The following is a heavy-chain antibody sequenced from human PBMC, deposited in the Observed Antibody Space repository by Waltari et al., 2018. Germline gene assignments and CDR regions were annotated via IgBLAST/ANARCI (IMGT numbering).Heavy chain of an antibody. V-gene: IGHV3-7*01. CDR2: IKQDGSEK. D-gene: IGHD6-19*01. CDR1: GFTFSSYW. Sequence: EVQLVESGGGLVQPGGSLRLSCAASGFTFSSYWMSWVRQAPGKGLGWVANIKQDGSEKYYVDSVKGRFTISRDNAKNSLYLQMNSLRAEDTAVYYCARVGLTYSSGWPLYYYGMDVWGQGTTVTVSS. J-gene: IGHJ6*02. CDR3: ARVGLTYSSGWPLYYYGMDV.